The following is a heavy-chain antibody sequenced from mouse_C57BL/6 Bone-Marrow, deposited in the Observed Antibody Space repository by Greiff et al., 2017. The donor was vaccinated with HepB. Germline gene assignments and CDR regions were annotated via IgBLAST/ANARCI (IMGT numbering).Heavy chain of an antibody. D-gene: IGHD1-1*01. CDR1: GFTFSSYA. J-gene: IGHJ2*01. V-gene: IGHV5-4*03. Sequence: EVNVVESGGGLVKPGGSLKLSCAASGFTFSSYAMSWVRQTPEKRLEWVATISDGGSYTYYPDNVKGRFTITRDNAKNNLYLQMSHLKSEDTAMYYCARSPFYYGGDYWGQGTTLTVSS. CDR3: ARSPFYYGGDY. CDR2: ISDGGSYT.